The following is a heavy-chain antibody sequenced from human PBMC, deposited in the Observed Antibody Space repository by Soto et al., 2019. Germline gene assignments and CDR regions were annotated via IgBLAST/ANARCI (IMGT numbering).Heavy chain of an antibody. CDR3: AKSPDILTGYYLDAFDI. Sequence: PGGSLRLSCAASGFTFSSYGMHWVRQAPGKGLEWVVVISYDGSNRYYADSVKGRFTISRDNSKNTLYLQMNGLRAEDTAVYYYAKSPDILTGYYLDAFDIWGQGTMVTVSS. CDR2: ISYDGSNR. J-gene: IGHJ3*02. D-gene: IGHD3-9*01. CDR1: GFTFSSYG. V-gene: IGHV3-30*18.